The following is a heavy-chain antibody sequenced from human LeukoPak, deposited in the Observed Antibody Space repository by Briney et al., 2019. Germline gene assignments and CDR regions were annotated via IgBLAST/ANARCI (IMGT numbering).Heavy chain of an antibody. J-gene: IGHJ4*02. CDR1: GDSISTSNSY. V-gene: IGHV4-39*01. Sequence: SETLSLTCTVSGDSISTSNSYWGWIRQPPGKGLEWIGEINDSGSTNYNPSLKSRVTISVDTSKNQFSLKLSSVTAADTAVYYCASVTFDWLWAFDYWGQGTLVTVSS. CDR2: INDSGST. CDR3: ASVTFDWLWAFDY. D-gene: IGHD3-9*01.